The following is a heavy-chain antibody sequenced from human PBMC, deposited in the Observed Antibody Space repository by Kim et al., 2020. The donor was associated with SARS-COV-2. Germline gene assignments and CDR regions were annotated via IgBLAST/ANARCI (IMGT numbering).Heavy chain of an antibody. V-gene: IGHV4-39*01. CDR3: ARQGSRQGPDFDY. CDR1: GGSINSGSYH. CDR2: IYYSGGT. D-gene: IGHD6-6*01. J-gene: IGHJ4*02. Sequence: SETLSLTCSVSGGSINSGSYHWGWIRPPPGEELEWIGCIYYSGGTYYTPSLQSRVTLSVATSKNYFTLTLTFATAADTAVYFCARQGSRQGPDFDYWGQG.